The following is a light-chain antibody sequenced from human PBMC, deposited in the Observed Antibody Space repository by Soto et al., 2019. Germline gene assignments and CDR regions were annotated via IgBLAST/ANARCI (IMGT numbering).Light chain of an antibody. J-gene: IGKJ1*01. Sequence: EIVMTQSPATLSVSPGGRATLSCRASQNVGSRYLAWYQQKPDQAPRLLIYGTSNRATGIPDRFSGSGSGTDFSLTISSLEPGDLAVYYCQQYGSSPRTFGQGTKVDIK. CDR3: QQYGSSPRT. CDR2: GTS. V-gene: IGKV3-20*01. CDR1: QNVGSRY.